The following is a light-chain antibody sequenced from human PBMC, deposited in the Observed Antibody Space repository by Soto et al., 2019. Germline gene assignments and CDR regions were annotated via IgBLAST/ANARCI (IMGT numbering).Light chain of an antibody. CDR1: QSVSSY. J-gene: IGKJ4*01. Sequence: EIVLTQSPATLSLSPGDRATLSCRASQSVSSYLAWYQQKPGQAPRLLIYDASNRATGIPVRFSGSGSGTDFTLTVSSLEPEDFAVYYCQQRSNWPLTFGGGTKVEIK. CDR3: QQRSNWPLT. V-gene: IGKV3-11*01. CDR2: DAS.